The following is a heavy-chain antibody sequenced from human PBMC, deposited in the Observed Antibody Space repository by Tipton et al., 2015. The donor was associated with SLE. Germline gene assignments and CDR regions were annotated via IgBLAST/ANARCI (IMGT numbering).Heavy chain of an antibody. CDR1: GGSFSGYY. J-gene: IGHJ4*02. V-gene: IGHV4-34*01. CDR3: AGGSLTGDFDY. D-gene: IGHD3-9*01. CDR2: INHSGST. Sequence: LRLSCAVYGGSFSGYYWSWIRQPPGKGLEWIGEINHSGSTNYNPSLKSRISISVDTYKNQFSLKLSSVTAADTAVYYCAGGSLTGDFDYWGQGALVTVSS.